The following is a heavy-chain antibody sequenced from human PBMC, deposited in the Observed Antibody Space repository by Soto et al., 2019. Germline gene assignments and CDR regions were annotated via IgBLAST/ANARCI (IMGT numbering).Heavy chain of an antibody. CDR3: ARGRAARPRGHYYYYYGMDV. Sequence: PSETLSLTCTVSGGSISSGGYYWGWVRQPPGKGLEWLGYSYYSGSTYHNPSLKGRITISVDTSKNQFSLKLSSVTAADTAVYYCARGRAARPRGHYYYYYGMDVWGQGTTVTVSS. D-gene: IGHD6-6*01. J-gene: IGHJ6*02. CDR1: GGSISSGGYY. V-gene: IGHV4-31*03. CDR2: SYYSGST.